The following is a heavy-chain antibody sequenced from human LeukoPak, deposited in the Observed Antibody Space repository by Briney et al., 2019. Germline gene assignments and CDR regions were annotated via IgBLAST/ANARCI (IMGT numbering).Heavy chain of an antibody. CDR3: ARIAAAGTSYYYYYMDV. Sequence: SETLSLTCTVSGGSISSSSYYWGWIRQPPGKGLEWIGNIYSSGSTYYNPSLKSRVTISVDTSKNQFSLKLSSVTAADTAVYYCARIAAAGTSYYYYYMDVWGKGTTVTISS. V-gene: IGHV4-39*07. CDR2: IYSSGST. J-gene: IGHJ6*03. D-gene: IGHD6-13*01. CDR1: GGSISSSSYY.